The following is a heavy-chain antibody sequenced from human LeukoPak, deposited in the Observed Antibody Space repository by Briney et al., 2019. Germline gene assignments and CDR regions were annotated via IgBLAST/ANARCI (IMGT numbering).Heavy chain of an antibody. D-gene: IGHD6-19*01. V-gene: IGHV4-59*08. Sequence: PSETLSLTCTVSGGSISSYYWSWNRQPPGKGLEWIGYIYYSGSTNYNPSLKSRVTISVDTSKNQFSLKLSSVTAADTAVYYCARIAVAGSYYFDYWGQGTLVTVSS. CDR3: ARIAVAGSYYFDY. CDR1: GGSISSYY. CDR2: IYYSGST. J-gene: IGHJ4*02.